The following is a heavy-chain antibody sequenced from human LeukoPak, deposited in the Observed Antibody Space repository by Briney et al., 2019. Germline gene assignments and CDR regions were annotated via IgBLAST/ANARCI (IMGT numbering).Heavy chain of an antibody. CDR1: GFTFSSYE. CDR2: ISSGGSNT. V-gene: IGHV3-48*03. Sequence: GGSLRLSCAASGFTFSSYEMNWVRQAPGKGLEGVSYISSGGSNTHYSDSVKGRFTISRDNSKNTLYLQMNSLRAEDTAVYYCARRAGAYSHPYDYWGQGTLVTVSS. CDR3: ARRAGAYSHPYDY. D-gene: IGHD4/OR15-4a*01. J-gene: IGHJ4*02.